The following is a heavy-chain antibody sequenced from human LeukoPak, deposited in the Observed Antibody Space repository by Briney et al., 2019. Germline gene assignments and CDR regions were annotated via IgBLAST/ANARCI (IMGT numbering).Heavy chain of an antibody. CDR3: TTGPYYDILTGYYRAWNY. CDR2: IKSKTDGGTT. V-gene: IGHV3-15*01. CDR1: GFTFSNAW. D-gene: IGHD3-9*01. Sequence: GGSLRLSCAASGFTFSNAWMSWVRQAPGKGLEWVGCIKSKTDGGTTDYAAPVKGRFTISRDDSKNTLYLQMNSLKTEDTAVYYCTTGPYYDILTGYYRAWNYWGQGTLVTVSS. J-gene: IGHJ4*02.